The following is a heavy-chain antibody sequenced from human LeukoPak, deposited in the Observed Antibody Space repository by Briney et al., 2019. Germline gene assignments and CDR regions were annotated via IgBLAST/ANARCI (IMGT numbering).Heavy chain of an antibody. Sequence: GGSLRLSCAASGFTFSSYAMSWVRQAAGRGLEWVATISSRGESTHDADSVKGRFTISRDNSKNSLYLQMDSLRAEDMAVYFCAKGPRPDLTVLHTLENWGQGTLVTVSS. CDR1: GFTFSSYA. CDR3: AKGPRPDLTVLHTLEN. D-gene: IGHD1-14*01. V-gene: IGHV3-23*01. J-gene: IGHJ4*02. CDR2: ISSRGEST.